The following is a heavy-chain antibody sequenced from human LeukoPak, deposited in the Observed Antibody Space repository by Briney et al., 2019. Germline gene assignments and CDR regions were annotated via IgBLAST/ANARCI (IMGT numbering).Heavy chain of an antibody. V-gene: IGHV1-46*01. CDR2: INPSGGST. CDR1: GYTFTSYY. Sequence: ASVKVSCKAFGYTFTSYYMQWVRQAPGQGLEWMGIINPSGGSTSYAQKFQGRVSMTRDTSTSTVYMELRSLRSEDTAVYYCAREDIVVLPAAVNEYWGQGTLVTVSS. D-gene: IGHD2-2*01. J-gene: IGHJ4*02. CDR3: AREDIVVLPAAVNEY.